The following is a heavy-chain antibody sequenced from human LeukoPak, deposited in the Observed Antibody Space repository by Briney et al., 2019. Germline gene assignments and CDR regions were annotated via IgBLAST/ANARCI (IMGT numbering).Heavy chain of an antibody. CDR2: INPNSGGT. D-gene: IGHD4-17*01. CDR3: AKRYGDYIDY. Sequence: ASVKVSCKASGYTFTGYYMHWVRQAPGQGLEWMGWINPNSGGTNYSQKFQGRVTMTRDTSISTAYMGLSRLRSDDTAVYYCAKRYGDYIDYWGQGTLVTVSS. V-gene: IGHV1-2*02. CDR1: GYTFTGYY. J-gene: IGHJ4*02.